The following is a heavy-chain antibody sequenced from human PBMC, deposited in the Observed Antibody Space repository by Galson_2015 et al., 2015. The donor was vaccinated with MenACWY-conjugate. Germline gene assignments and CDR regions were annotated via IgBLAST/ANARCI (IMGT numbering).Heavy chain of an antibody. CDR2: IDPHNSNT. CDR1: GYSFTNYW. J-gene: IGHJ6*02. CDR3: ARHPPGGRGMDV. V-gene: IGHV5-51*01. Sequence: QSGAEVKKPGESLKISCKGSGYSFTNYWIGWVRQMPGRSLEWMGLIDPHNSNTRYSPSFQGQVTISADESISTAFLQWSSLKASDTAMYYCARHPPGGRGMDVWGRGTTVTVSS. D-gene: IGHD1-26*01.